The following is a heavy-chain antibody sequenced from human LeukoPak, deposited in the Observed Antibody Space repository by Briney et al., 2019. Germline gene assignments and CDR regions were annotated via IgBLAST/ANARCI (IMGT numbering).Heavy chain of an antibody. J-gene: IGHJ3*02. V-gene: IGHV5-51*01. CDR2: IYPGDSHA. Sequence: GESLKISCMGSGYNFYRYWIGWVRQLPGRGLEWVGVIYPGDSHAIYSPSFQGHVTLSADKSISTAYLQWSSLKASDTAMYYCARSGDTAMVIDAFDIWGQGTMVTVSS. CDR1: GYNFYRYW. D-gene: IGHD5-18*01. CDR3: ARSGDTAMVIDAFDI.